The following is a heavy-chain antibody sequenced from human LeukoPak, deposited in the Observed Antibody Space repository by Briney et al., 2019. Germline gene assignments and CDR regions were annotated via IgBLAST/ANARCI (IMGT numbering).Heavy chain of an antibody. Sequence: ASVKVSGKVSGYTLTELSMHWVRQAPGKALEWMGVFDPGDGEIIYAQKYQGRVTMTEDTSTDTAYMELRRLRSEDTAVYYCTAGNWYNLFDYWGQGTLVTVSS. V-gene: IGHV1-24*01. CDR2: FDPGDGEI. J-gene: IGHJ4*02. CDR1: GYTLTELS. D-gene: IGHD1-1*01. CDR3: TAGNWYNLFDY.